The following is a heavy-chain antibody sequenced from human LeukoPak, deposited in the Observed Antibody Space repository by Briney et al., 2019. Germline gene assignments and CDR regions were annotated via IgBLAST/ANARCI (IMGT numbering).Heavy chain of an antibody. D-gene: IGHD1-1*01. V-gene: IGHV3-21*01. CDR2: ISSSSSYI. CDR1: GFTFSSYS. Sequence: GGSLRLSCAASGFTFSSYSMNWVRQAPGKGLEWVSSISSSSSYIYYADSVKGRFTISSDNAKNSLYLQMNSLRAEDTAVYYCARDRGWNGAYFDYWGQGTLVTVSS. J-gene: IGHJ4*02. CDR3: ARDRGWNGAYFDY.